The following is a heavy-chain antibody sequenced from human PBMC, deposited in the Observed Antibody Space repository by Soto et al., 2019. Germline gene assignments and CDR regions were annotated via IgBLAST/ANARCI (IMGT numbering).Heavy chain of an antibody. CDR1: GGSISSGGYY. Sequence: QVQLQESGPGLVKPSQTLSLTCTVSGGSISSGGYYWSWIRQHPGKGLEGMGYIYYGGSTYYNPSLKSRVTISVDTSKNQFSLKLRSVTAADTAVYYCAISSGYADWFDPWGQGTLVTVSS. D-gene: IGHD3-22*01. J-gene: IGHJ5*02. V-gene: IGHV4-31*03. CDR2: IYYGGST. CDR3: AISSGYADWFDP.